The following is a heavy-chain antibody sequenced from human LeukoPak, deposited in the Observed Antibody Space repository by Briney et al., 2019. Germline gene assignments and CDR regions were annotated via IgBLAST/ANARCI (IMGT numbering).Heavy chain of an antibody. CDR2: IYYSGST. V-gene: IGHV4-59*12. CDR3: ARDPLLRYFDWMNWFDP. J-gene: IGHJ5*02. D-gene: IGHD3-9*01. CDR1: ADSITIYY. Sequence: SETLSLTCSVPADSITIYYWSWIRQPPGKGLEWIGYIYYSGSTNYNPSLKSRVTISVDTSKNQFSLKLSSVTAADTAVYYCARDPLLRYFDWMNWFDPWGQGTLVTVSS.